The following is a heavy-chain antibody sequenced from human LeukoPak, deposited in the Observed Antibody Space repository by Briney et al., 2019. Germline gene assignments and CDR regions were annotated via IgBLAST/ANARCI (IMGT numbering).Heavy chain of an antibody. CDR2: ISSSGSTM. V-gene: IGHV3-11*01. J-gene: IGHJ5*02. Sequence: GGSLRLSCAASGFTFSDYYMTWIRQAPGKGLEWVSYISSSGSTMYYADSVKGRFTISRDNAKNSLYLQMNSLRVEDTAVYYCARDAAAAGTRFDPWGQGTLVTVSS. CDR3: ARDAAAAGTRFDP. D-gene: IGHD6-13*01. CDR1: GFTFSDYY.